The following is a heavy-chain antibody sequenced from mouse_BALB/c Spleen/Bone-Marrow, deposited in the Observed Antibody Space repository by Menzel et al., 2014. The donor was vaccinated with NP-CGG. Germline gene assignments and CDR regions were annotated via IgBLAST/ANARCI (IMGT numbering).Heavy chain of an antibody. V-gene: IGHV1S135*01. CDR3: ARAYDLLDY. D-gene: IGHD2-3*01. Sequence: EVKLQESGPELMKPGASVKISCKASGYSFTSYYMHWVKQSHGKSLEWIGYIDPFNGGTSYNQKFKGKATLTVDKSSNTAYMHLSSLTSEDSAVYYCARAYDLLDYWGQGSTLTVSS. CDR1: GYSFTSYY. J-gene: IGHJ2*01. CDR2: IDPFNGGT.